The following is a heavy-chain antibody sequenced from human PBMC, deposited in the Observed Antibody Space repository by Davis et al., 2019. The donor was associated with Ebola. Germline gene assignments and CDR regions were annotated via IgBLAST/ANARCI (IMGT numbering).Heavy chain of an antibody. CDR3: ASGSYWFDY. J-gene: IGHJ4*02. D-gene: IGHD1-26*01. Sequence: GESLKISCASSGFTFSSYTMNWVRQAPGKGLEWVSSISSSSSYIYYADSVKGRFTISRDNAKNSLYLQMNSLRAEDTAVYYCASGSYWFDYWGQGTLVTVSS. CDR2: ISSSSSYI. CDR1: GFTFSSYT. V-gene: IGHV3-21*01.